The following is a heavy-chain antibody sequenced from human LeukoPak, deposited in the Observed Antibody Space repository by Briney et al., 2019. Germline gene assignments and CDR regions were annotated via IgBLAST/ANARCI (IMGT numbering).Heavy chain of an antibody. CDR1: GFTFSTYS. Sequence: GGSLRLSCAASGFTFSTYSMNWVRQAPGKGLEWVSSISGTSSYIYYADSVKGRFTISRDNAKNSLYLQMNSLRAEDTAVYYCAIQKADLITMIRGIIAFWGQGTQVTVSS. J-gene: IGHJ1*01. D-gene: IGHD3-10*01. CDR2: ISGTSSYI. CDR3: AIQKADLITMIRGIIAF. V-gene: IGHV3-21*01.